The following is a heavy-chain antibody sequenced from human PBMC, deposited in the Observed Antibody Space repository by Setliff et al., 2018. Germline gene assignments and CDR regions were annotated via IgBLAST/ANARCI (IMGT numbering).Heavy chain of an antibody. CDR2: INHSGTT. J-gene: IGHJ3*02. Sequence: SETLSLTCTVYGVSFSDYYWGWVRQSPGKGLDWIGEINHSGTTNYDPSLEGRISISVDTSKRQFSLKLTSVTAADMAVYYCTRPHNGDYAFDIWGQGTMVTVSS. CDR3: TRPHNGDYAFDI. D-gene: IGHD4-17*01. V-gene: IGHV4-34*01. CDR1: GVSFSDYY.